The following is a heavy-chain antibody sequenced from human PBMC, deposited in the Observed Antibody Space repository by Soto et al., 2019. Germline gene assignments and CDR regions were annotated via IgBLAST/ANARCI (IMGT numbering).Heavy chain of an antibody. D-gene: IGHD3-10*01. J-gene: IGHJ6*02. CDR2: IYHSGST. V-gene: IGHV4-4*02. Sequence: PSETLSLTCAVSGGSISSSNWWSWVRQPPGKGLEWIGEIYHSGSTYYNPSLKSRVTISVDKSKNQFSLKLSSVTAADTAVYYCASYGSGSYSRDRYGTAVWGQGTPVPASS. CDR3: ASYGSGSYSRDRYGTAV. CDR1: GGSISSSNW.